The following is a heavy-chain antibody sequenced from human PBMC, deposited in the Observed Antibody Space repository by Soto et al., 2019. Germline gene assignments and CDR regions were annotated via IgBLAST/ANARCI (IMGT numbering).Heavy chain of an antibody. CDR3: AKDQSTGGNSDEFDY. Sequence: LRLSCAASVFTFSSYAMSWVRQAPGTGLEWVSAISGSGGSTYYADSVKGRFTISRDNSKNTLYLQMNSLRAEDTAVYYCAKDQSTGGNSDEFDYWGQGTLVTVSS. CDR1: VFTFSSYA. D-gene: IGHD4-4*01. J-gene: IGHJ4*02. CDR2: ISGSGGST. V-gene: IGHV3-23*01.